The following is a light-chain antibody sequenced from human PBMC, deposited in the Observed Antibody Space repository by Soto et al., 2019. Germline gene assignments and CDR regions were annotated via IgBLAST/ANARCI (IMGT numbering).Light chain of an antibody. CDR1: QGISSY. CDR3: QQLNSYPRYT. CDR2: AAS. Sequence: DIQLTQSPSFLSASVGDRVTITCRASQGISSYLAWYQQKPGKAPKLLIYAASTLQSGVPSRFSGSGSGTEFPLTIRILQPEDFATYYCQQLNSYPRYTFGQGTKLEIK. J-gene: IGKJ2*01. V-gene: IGKV1-9*01.